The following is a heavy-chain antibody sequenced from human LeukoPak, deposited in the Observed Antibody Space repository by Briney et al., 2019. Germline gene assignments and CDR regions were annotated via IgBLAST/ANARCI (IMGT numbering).Heavy chain of an antibody. CDR1: GGSFSGYY. D-gene: IGHD4-17*01. CDR2: INHSGST. J-gene: IGHJ5*02. CDR3: ARESTVTTGSDWFDP. Sequence: SETLSLTCAVYGGSFSGYYWSWIRQPPGKGLEWIGEINHSGSTNYNPSLKSRVTISVDTSKSQFSLKLSSVTAADTAVYYCARESTVTTGSDWFDPWGQGTLVTVSS. V-gene: IGHV4-34*01.